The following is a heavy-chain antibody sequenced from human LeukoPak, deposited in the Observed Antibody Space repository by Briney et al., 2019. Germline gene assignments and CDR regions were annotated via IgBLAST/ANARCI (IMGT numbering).Heavy chain of an antibody. CDR2: IGAAGDT. V-gene: IGHV3-13*01. J-gene: IGHJ4*02. CDR3: ARGPRIVGAGIYYFDY. Sequence: GGSLRLSCAAPGFTFSDYDMHWVRQSTGKGLEWVSAIGAAGDTYYAGSVKGRFAISRENAKNSLYLQMNGLRAGDTAVYYCARGPRIVGAGIYYFDYWGQGTLVTVSS. D-gene: IGHD1-26*01. CDR1: GFTFSDYD.